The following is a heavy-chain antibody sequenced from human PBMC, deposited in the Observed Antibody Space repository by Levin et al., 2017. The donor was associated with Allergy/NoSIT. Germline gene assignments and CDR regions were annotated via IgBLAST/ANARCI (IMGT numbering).Heavy chain of an antibody. CDR1: GFSVSSKD. J-gene: IGHJ6*02. Sequence: GESLKISCVASGFSVSSKDMSWVRQAPGKGLEWVSVIYSGGSTYYAESVKGRFTISRDNSKNTLYLQMSSLRADDTAVYYCATLRNRGMDVWGQGTTVTVSS. V-gene: IGHV3-66*01. CDR3: ATLRNRGMDV. CDR2: IYSGGST. D-gene: IGHD4-17*01.